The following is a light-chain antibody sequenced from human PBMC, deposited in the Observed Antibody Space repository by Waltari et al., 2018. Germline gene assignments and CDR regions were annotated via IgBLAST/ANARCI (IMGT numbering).Light chain of an antibody. V-gene: IGLV1-44*01. CDR1: TSNIGSNT. CDR3: AAWDDSLNAPV. CDR2: SSN. J-gene: IGLJ2*01. Sequence: QSVLTQPPSASGTPGQRVTISCSGSTSNIGSNTVHWYQQLPGTAPTLLIYSSNQRPSGVPDRVSGSKSGTSGTLDISGLLSEDEADYCCAAWDDSLNAPVFGGGTKLTVL.